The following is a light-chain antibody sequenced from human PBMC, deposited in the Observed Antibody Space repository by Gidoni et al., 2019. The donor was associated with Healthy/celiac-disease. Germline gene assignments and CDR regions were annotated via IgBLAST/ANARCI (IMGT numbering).Light chain of an antibody. CDR1: QSISSY. CDR3: QQSYSTPPYP. J-gene: IGKJ2*01. CDR2: ASS. V-gene: IGKV1-39*01. Sequence: DIQMTQSPSSLSASVGDRVTITCRASQSISSYLNWYQQKPGKAPKLLIDASSSLQSGFPSRFSGSVSGTDFTLTISSLQPEDFATYYCQQSYSTPPYPFGQGTKLEIK.